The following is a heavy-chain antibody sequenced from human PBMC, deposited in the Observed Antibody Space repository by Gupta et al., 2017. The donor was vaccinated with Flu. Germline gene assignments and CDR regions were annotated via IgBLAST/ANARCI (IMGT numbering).Heavy chain of an antibody. J-gene: IGHJ4*02. CDR3: AKDSREVQPYYFDY. Sequence: TFSSYAMSWVRQAPGKGLEWVSAISGSGGSTYYADSVKGRFTISRDNSKNTLYLQMNSLRAEDTAVYYCAKDSREVQPYYFDYWGQGTLVTVSS. CDR1: TFSSYA. D-gene: IGHD1-26*01. CDR2: ISGSGGST. V-gene: IGHV3-23*01.